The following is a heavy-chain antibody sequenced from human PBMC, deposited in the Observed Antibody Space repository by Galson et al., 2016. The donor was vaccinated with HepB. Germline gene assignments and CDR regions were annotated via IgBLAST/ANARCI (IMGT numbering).Heavy chain of an antibody. CDR3: AKNPVRGHWYFDL. V-gene: IGHV3-30*18. CDR2: ISSDGSEK. D-gene: IGHD4-17*01. J-gene: IGHJ2*01. CDR1: GFTFSSYG. Sequence: SLRLSCAASGFTFSSYGMHWVRQAPGKGLEWVAAISSDGSEKFYSDSVKGRFTISRDNSKNTLYVQMNSLRAEDTAVYNCAKNPVRGHWYFDLWGRGPLVTVSS.